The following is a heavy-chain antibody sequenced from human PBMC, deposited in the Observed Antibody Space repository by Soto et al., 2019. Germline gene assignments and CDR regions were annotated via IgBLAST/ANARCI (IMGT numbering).Heavy chain of an antibody. J-gene: IGHJ5*02. D-gene: IGHD2-2*01. CDR1: GYSFTNYW. CDR3: ARHDVCSTPICHNWFDP. CDR2: IYPAYSDT. Sequence: PGESLKISCKASGYSFTNYWIDWVRQMPGKGLEWMGSIYPAYSDTRYSPSFQGQVTISADKSISTAYLQWSSLKASDTAMYYCARHDVCSTPICHNWFDPWGQGTLVTVSS. V-gene: IGHV5-51*01.